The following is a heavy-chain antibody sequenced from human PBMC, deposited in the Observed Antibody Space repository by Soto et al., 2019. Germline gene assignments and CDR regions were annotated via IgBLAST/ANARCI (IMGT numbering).Heavy chain of an antibody. CDR2: IIPTFGTA. CDR3: ARESKNGTMVGGVASIYYDYYGMDV. CDR1: GGTFSSYA. Sequence: QVQLVQSGAEVKKPWSSVKVSCKASGGTFSSYAISWVRQAPGQGLEWMGGIIPTFGTANYTQKFQGRVTISADESTSTAYMELSSLRSEDTAVYYCARESKNGTMVGGVASIYYDYYGMDVWGQGTTVTVSS. V-gene: IGHV1-69*01. J-gene: IGHJ6*02. D-gene: IGHD3-10*01.